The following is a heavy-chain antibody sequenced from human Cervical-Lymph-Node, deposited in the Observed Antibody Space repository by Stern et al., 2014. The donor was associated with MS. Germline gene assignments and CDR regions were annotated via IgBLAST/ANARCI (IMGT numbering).Heavy chain of an antibody. D-gene: IGHD5-18*01. V-gene: IGHV3-33*01. CDR2: IWYDGSNK. J-gene: IGHJ4*02. Sequence: VQLEESGGGVVQPGRSLRLSCAASGFTFSNYGMHWVRQAPGKGLEWVAVIWYDGSNKYYADSVKGRFTISRDNSKNTLYLQMNSLRAEDTAVYARTDTSMFLDYWGQGTLVTVSS. CDR1: GFTFSNYG. CDR3: TDTSMFLDY.